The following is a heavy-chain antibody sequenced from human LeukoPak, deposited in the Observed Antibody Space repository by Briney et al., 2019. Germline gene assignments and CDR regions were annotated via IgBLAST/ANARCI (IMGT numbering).Heavy chain of an antibody. V-gene: IGHV3-33*06. J-gene: IGHJ3*01. CDR2: IWYDGSNK. CDR3: AKVARDGYNDY. D-gene: IGHD5-24*01. CDR1: GFTYSSSG. Sequence: PGKSLRLSCAASGFTYSSSGMHWVRQAPGSGLEWVAVIWYDGSNKYYADSVKGRFTISRDNSKNTLYLQMNSLRAEDTALYYCAKVARDGYNDYWGQGTMVTVSS.